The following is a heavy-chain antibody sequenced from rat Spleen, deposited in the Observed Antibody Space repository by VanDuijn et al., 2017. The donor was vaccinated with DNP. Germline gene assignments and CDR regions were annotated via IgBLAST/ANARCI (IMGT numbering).Heavy chain of an antibody. D-gene: IGHD4-1*01. CDR2: INSAGSI. J-gene: IGHJ2*01. CDR1: GYSITSNY. Sequence: EVQLRESGPGLVKPSQSLSLTCSVTGYSITSNYWGWIRKFPGHKLEWMGYINSAGSIEYNPSLKGRISITRDTSKNQFFLQLNSVTTEDTATYYCARWVRALDYWGQGVMVTVSS. V-gene: IGHV3-3*01. CDR3: ARWVRALDY.